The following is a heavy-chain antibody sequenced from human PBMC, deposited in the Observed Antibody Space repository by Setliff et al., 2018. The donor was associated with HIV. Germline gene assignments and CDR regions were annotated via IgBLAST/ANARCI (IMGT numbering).Heavy chain of an antibody. CDR3: ARGPPFAY. CDR2: VSYSGAT. CDR1: GGSSIANTFA. Sequence: SETLSLTCSVSGGSSIANTFASTWIRQSPGKGLEYIGDVSYSGATMYTNYNPSLESRVTVSEDTSRHQFSLKLTSVTADDTGIYYCARGPPFAYWGQGLLGTVSS. V-gene: IGHV4-39*07. J-gene: IGHJ4*02.